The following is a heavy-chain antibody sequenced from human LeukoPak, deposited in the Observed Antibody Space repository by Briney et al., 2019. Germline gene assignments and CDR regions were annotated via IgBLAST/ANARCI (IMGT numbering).Heavy chain of an antibody. CDR3: ARARRFSYFDY. J-gene: IGHJ4*02. V-gene: IGHV4-31*03. Sequence: SETLSLTCTVSGGSISSGGYYWSWSRQHPGKGLEWIGYIYYSGSTYYNPSLKSRVTISVDTPKNQFSLKLSSVTAADTAVYYCARARRFSYFDYWGQGTLVTVSS. CDR1: GGSISSGGYY. CDR2: IYYSGST.